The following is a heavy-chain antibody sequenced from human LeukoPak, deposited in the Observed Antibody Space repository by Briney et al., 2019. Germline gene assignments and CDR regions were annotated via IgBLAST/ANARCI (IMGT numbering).Heavy chain of an antibody. CDR2: INTNTGNP. D-gene: IGHD2-2*01. V-gene: IGHV7-4-1*02. Sequence: GASVNVSCKASGYTFTSYAMNWVRQAPGQGLEWMGWINTNTGNPTYAQGFTGRFVFSLDTSVSTAYLQISSLKAEDTALYYCARDKYQLPYEIDYWGQGTLVTVSS. CDR3: ARDKYQLPYEIDY. CDR1: GYTFTSYA. J-gene: IGHJ4*02.